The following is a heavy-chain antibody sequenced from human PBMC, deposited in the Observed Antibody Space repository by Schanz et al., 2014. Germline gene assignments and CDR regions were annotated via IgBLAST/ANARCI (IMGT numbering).Heavy chain of an antibody. V-gene: IGHV3-48*04. Sequence: EVQLVESGGGLVQPGGSLRLSCVASGFTFSSHSMNWVRQAPGQGLEWLSYISGSGNTIYYADSVKGRFTLSRDNAKNSMYLQMNSLRVEDTAVYYCARDPNSVNEIDYWGQGTLVTVSS. J-gene: IGHJ4*02. CDR1: GFTFSSHS. CDR2: ISGSGNTI. D-gene: IGHD5-12*01. CDR3: ARDPNSVNEIDY.